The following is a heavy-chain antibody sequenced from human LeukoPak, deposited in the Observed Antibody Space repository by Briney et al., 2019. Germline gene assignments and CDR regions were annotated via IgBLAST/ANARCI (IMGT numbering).Heavy chain of an antibody. D-gene: IGHD2-21*02. CDR1: GGSISSYY. J-gene: IGHJ4*02. CDR3: AREGDGDYVAY. Sequence: SETLSLTCTVSGGSISSYYWSWIRQPPGKGLEWIGYILYSGSTNYNPSLKSRVTISVDTSKNQFSLKLSSVTAADTAVYYCAREGDGDYVAYWGQGTLVTVSS. CDR2: ILYSGST. V-gene: IGHV4-59*01.